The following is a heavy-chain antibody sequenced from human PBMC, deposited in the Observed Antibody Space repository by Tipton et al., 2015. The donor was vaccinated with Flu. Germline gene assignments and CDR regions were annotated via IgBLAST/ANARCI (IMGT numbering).Heavy chain of an antibody. CDR2: IYPSGTT. D-gene: IGHD2-2*01. CDR1: SGSIRSTNYF. CDR3: ARLEGAFEGGHCVSSNCWINF. Sequence: TLSLTCTVSSGSIRSTNYFCAWIRQPPGKRLELIGSIYPSGTTYYNPSVKSRVTISLDTSKGHSSLNLRSVTAGDTAVYYCARLEGAFEGGHCVSSNCWINFWGQGTLVTVSA. J-gene: IGHJ4*02. V-gene: IGHV4-39*02.